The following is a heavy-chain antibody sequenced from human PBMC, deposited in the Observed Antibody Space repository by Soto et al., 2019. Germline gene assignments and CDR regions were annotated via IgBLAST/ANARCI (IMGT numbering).Heavy chain of an antibody. D-gene: IGHD6-13*01. CDR3: ARRGRIAAAGTDY. J-gene: IGHJ4*02. CDR2: ISSNGGST. Sequence: GGSLRLSCAASGFTFSSYAMHWVRQAPGKGLEYVSAISSNGGSTYYADSVKGRFTISRDNSKNTLYLQMGSLRAEDMAVYYCARRGRIAAAGTDYWGQGTLVTVSS. CDR1: GFTFSSYA. V-gene: IGHV3-64*02.